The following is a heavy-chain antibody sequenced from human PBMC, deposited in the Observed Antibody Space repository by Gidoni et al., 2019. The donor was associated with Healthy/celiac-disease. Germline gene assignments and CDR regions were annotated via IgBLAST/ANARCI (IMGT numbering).Heavy chain of an antibody. CDR2: IYYSGST. Sequence: QLQLQESGPGLVKPSETLSLTCTVSGGSISSSSYYWGWIRQPPGKGLEWIGSIYYSGSTYYNPSLKSRVTISVDTSKNQFSLKLSSVTAADTAVYYCARHEELLEVVDYWGQGTLVTVSS. CDR1: GGSISSSSYY. D-gene: IGHD1-26*01. CDR3: ARHEELLEVVDY. J-gene: IGHJ4*02. V-gene: IGHV4-39*01.